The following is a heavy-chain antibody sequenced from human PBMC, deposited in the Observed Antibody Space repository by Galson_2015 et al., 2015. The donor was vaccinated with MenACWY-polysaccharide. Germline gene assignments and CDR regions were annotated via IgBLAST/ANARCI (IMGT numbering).Heavy chain of an antibody. Sequence: SLRLSCAASGSRFSSSGMHWVRQASGKGLEWVAVIQYDGSNKVYADSVKGRFTISRDNSKNTVFLEMNTLGVEDTAVYYCAREGSRIVFHAFDIWGQGTMVTVSS. V-gene: IGHV3-33*01. D-gene: IGHD2-2*01. CDR2: IQYDGSNK. CDR1: GSRFSSSG. CDR3: AREGSRIVFHAFDI. J-gene: IGHJ3*02.